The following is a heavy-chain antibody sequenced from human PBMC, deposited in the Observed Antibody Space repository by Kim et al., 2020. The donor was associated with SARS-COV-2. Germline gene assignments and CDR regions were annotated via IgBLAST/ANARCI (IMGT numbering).Heavy chain of an antibody. V-gene: IGHV3-11*06. J-gene: IGHJ6*02. CDR3: ARNGQGGDVYYYYYGMDV. Sequence: KGRFTTTRDNAKNSLYLQMNSLRAEDTAVYYCARNGQGGDVYYYYYGMDVWGQGTTVTVSS. D-gene: IGHD3-16*01.